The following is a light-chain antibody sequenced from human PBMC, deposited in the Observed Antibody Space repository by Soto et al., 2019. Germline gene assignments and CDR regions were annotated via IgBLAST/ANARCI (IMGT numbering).Light chain of an antibody. CDR1: QSISSY. J-gene: IGKJ3*01. CDR3: QQSYSTSCT. Sequence: DIQMTQSPSSLSASVGDRVTITCRASQSISSYLNWYQQKPGKAPKLLIYAASSLQSGVPSGFSGSGSGTDFALTISCLQPEDFATYYCQQSYSTSCTFGPGTEVDIK. V-gene: IGKV1-39*01. CDR2: AAS.